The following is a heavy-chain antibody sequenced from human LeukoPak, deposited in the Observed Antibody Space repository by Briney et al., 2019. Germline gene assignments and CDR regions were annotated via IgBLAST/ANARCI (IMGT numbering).Heavy chain of an antibody. CDR2: IKEDGSAT. CDR1: GITFSTDC. V-gene: IGHV3-7*04. Sequence: LRFSCVVSGITFSTDCMHWARQAPGKGPEWVANIKEDGSATYYVDSVKGRFTISRDNAKKSLYLQMNSLRAEDTAVYYCARDSPGYLAYDSWGQGTLVTVSS. D-gene: IGHD1-1*01. CDR3: ARDSPGYLAYDS. J-gene: IGHJ4*02.